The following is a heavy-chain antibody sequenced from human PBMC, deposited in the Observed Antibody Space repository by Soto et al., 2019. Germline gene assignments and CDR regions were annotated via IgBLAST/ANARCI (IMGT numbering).Heavy chain of an antibody. CDR2: IYYNGNT. D-gene: IGHD3-9*01. J-gene: IGHJ4*02. V-gene: IGHV4-59*11. CDR1: GGAINDHY. Sequence: SETLSLTCTLSGGAINDHYWSFIRQPPGKGLEWIGYIYYNGNTNYNPSLESRVTISVDRSRNQFSLRLTSLTAADTAVYYCARVRTGYFDYWGRGALVTSPQ. CDR3: ARVRTGYFDY.